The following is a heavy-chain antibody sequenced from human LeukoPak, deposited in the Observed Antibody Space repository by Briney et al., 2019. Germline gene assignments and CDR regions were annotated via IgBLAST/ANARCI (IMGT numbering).Heavy chain of an antibody. CDR1: GFTFSSYW. CDR2: IKQDGSEK. V-gene: IGHV3-7*01. CDR3: ARDRGVDYGDPHFDY. Sequence: PGGSLRLSCAASGFTFSSYWMSWVRQAPGKGLEWVANIKQDGSEKYYVDSVKGRFTIPRDNAKNSLYLQMNSLRAEDTAVYYCARDRGVDYGDPHFDYWGQGTLVTVSS. J-gene: IGHJ4*02. D-gene: IGHD4-17*01.